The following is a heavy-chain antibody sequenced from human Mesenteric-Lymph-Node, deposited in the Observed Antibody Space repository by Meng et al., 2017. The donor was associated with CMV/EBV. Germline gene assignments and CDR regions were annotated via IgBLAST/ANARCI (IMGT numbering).Heavy chain of an antibody. D-gene: IGHD3-10*01. CDR3: ARQTAGRHN. V-gene: IGHV4-39*07. Sequence: SETLSLTCKVTGGSIISNPYYWGWIRQPPGKGLEWIGSIYNTGTAYYNPSLKSRVTMSVDTSTNQLSLKVKSVTAADTAVYYCARQTAGRHNWGQGTLVTVSS. CDR2: IYNTGTA. CDR1: GGSIISNPYY. J-gene: IGHJ4*02.